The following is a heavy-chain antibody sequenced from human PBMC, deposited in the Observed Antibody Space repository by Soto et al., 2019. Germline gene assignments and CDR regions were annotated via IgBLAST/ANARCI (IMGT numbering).Heavy chain of an antibody. CDR1: GISTSSYW. Sequence: EEQLVESGGALVRPGESLRLSCAASGISTSSYWMGWVRQAPGRGLEWAASIKNDGSEKYYMDSLKGRFTISRDNALNSLYLQMNSLRAEDTAVYFCVTGYHSDYWGQGTLVTVSS. CDR2: IKNDGSEK. J-gene: IGHJ4*02. CDR3: VTGYHSDY. V-gene: IGHV3-7*03. D-gene: IGHD5-18*01.